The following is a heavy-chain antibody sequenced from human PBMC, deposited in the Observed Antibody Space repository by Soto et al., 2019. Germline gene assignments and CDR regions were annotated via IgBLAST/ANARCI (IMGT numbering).Heavy chain of an antibody. V-gene: IGHV3-30-3*01. CDR1: GFTFSSYA. CDR3: ARDQGGSSAFDP. CDR2: ISYDGSNK. J-gene: IGHJ5*02. Sequence: ESGGGVVQPGRSLRLSCAASGFTFSSYAMHWVCQAPGKGLEWVAVISYDGSNKYYADSVKGRFTISRDNSKNTLYLQMNSLRAEDTAVYYCARDQGGSSAFDPWGQGTLVTVSS. D-gene: IGHD1-26*01.